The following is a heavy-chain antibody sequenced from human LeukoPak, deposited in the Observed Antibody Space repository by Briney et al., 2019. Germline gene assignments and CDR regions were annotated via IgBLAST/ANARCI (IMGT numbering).Heavy chain of an antibody. CDR2: IIPIFGTA. CDR3: AREYYYGSGSYSRYYYYYGMDV. J-gene: IGHJ6*02. Sequence: ASVKVSCKASGGTFSSYAISWVRQAPGQGLEWMGGIIPIFGTANYAQEFQGRVTITADESTSTAYMELRSMRSEDTAVYYCAREYYYGSGSYSRYYYYYGMDVWGQGTTVTVSS. V-gene: IGHV1-69*13. CDR1: GGTFSSYA. D-gene: IGHD3-10*01.